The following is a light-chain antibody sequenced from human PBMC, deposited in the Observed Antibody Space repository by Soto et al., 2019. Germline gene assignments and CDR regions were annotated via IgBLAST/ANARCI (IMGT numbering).Light chain of an antibody. Sequence: DIQMTQSPSSLSASVGDRVTVTCRASQNIFTYLNWYQQKPGKAPKLLIYATSTLQSGVPSRFSGSGSGTDFTLTISSLQPEDFATYYCQQSYITRITFGQGTRLENK. CDR1: QNIFTY. J-gene: IGKJ5*01. CDR2: ATS. CDR3: QQSYITRIT. V-gene: IGKV1-39*01.